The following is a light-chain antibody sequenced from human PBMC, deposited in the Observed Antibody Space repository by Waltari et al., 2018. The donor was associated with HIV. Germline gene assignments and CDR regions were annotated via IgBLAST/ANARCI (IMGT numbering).Light chain of an antibody. CDR1: QTISSTY. J-gene: IGKJ1*01. CDR2: GAS. CDR3: QQYIGSPRT. V-gene: IGKV3-20*01. Sequence: EIALTQSPGTLSLSPGERATLSCRASQTISSTYLAWYQQKPGQPPRLLIYGASSRATGSPDRFSGSGSGTDFTLTISSLEPEDCAVYYCQQYIGSPRTFGQGTKVELK.